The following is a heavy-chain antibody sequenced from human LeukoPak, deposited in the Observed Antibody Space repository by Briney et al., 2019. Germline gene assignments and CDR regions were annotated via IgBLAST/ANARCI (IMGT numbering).Heavy chain of an antibody. Sequence: GGSLRLSCAASGFPVSSNYMSWVRPAPGKGLEWVSVIYSGGSTYYADSVKGRFTISRDNSKNTLYLQMNSLRAEDTAVYYCAREKNYYYGMDVWGQGTTVTVSS. CDR3: AREKNYYYGMDV. CDR1: GFPVSSNY. V-gene: IGHV3-53*01. CDR2: IYSGGST. J-gene: IGHJ6*02.